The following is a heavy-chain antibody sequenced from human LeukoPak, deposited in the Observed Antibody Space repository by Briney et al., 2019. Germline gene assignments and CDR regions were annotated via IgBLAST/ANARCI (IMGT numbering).Heavy chain of an antibody. V-gene: IGHV1-18*01. Sequence: GASVTVSCTSSGYTFTRYGNSWVRQPPGPGLEWMGWISGYNYNTKYAQKVQDRVTMTTDTSTNTAYMELRSLRADDTAVYYCAREKYHGSGRLQYYYYGMDVWGKGTTVTVSS. CDR2: ISGYNYNT. D-gene: IGHD3-10*01. CDR3: AREKYHGSGRLQYYYYGMDV. J-gene: IGHJ6*04. CDR1: GYTFTRYG.